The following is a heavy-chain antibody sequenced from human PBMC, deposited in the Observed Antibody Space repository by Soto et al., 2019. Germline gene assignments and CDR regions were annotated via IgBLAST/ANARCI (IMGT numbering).Heavy chain of an antibody. CDR1: GGFVSRGSHY. V-gene: IGHV4-61*01. D-gene: IGHD6-19*01. CDR2: ISYSGNT. J-gene: IGHJ4*02. CDR3: AREGDSSGYYFDY. Sequence: SEALCVTWTVSGGFVSRGSHYGSCIRQAPGKGLEWIGFISYSGNTNYNPSLKSRVTISEDRSKNQFSLKLSSVTAADTAVYYCAREGDSSGYYFDYWGQGALVTVS.